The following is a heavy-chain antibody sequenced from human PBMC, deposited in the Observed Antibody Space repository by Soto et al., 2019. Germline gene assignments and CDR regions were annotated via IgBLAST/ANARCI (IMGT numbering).Heavy chain of an antibody. J-gene: IGHJ4*02. CDR1: GFSFSSYS. CDR2: XXXXXXXX. D-gene: IGHD3-10*01. V-gene: IGHV3-48*01. Sequence: EVHLVESGGALVQPGGSLRLSCAASGFSFSSYSMNWVRQAPGKGLXXXXXXXXXXXXXXXADFXXGRFTISRDNAKXXXXXXXXXXXXXXXXXXXXXXXXSWFGEEANWGQGTLVTVSS. CDR3: XXXXSWFGEEAN.